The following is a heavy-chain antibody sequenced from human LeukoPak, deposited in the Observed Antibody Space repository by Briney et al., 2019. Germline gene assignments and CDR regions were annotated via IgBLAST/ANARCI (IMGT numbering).Heavy chain of an antibody. CDR2: IYYSGTT. J-gene: IGHJ4*02. Sequence: SETPSLTRTVSGDSISSDSHYWGWIRQPPGKGLEWIGSIYYSGTTYYNPALKSRVTMSVDTSKNQFSLRLSSVTAADTAVYYCARHSFYSDSSGYCYCFDCWGQGTLVTVSS. CDR1: GDSISSDSHY. D-gene: IGHD3-22*01. V-gene: IGHV4-39*01. CDR3: ARHSFYSDSSGYCYCFDC.